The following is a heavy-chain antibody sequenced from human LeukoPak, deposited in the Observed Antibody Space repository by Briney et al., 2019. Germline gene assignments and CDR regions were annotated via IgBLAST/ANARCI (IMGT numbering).Heavy chain of an antibody. V-gene: IGHV3-48*04. J-gene: IGHJ4*02. D-gene: IGHD3-3*01. Sequence: PGGSLRLSCAASGFTFRSYNMNWVRQAPGKGLEWVSYISSSSGIIYYADSVKGRFTISRDNAQNSLYLQMNSLRAEDTAVYYCARNHDFWSVPGGYWGQGTLVTVSS. CDR3: ARNHDFWSVPGGY. CDR2: ISSSSGII. CDR1: GFTFRSYN.